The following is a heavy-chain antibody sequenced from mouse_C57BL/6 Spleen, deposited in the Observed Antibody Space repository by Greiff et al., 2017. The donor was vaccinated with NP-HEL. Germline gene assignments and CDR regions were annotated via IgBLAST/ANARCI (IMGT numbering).Heavy chain of an antibody. D-gene: IGHD3-2*02. CDR1: GYAFSSSW. Sequence: QVQLKQSGPELVKPGASVKISCKASGYAFSSSWMNWVKQRPGKGLEWIGRIYPGDGDTNYNGKFKGKATLTADKSSSTAYMQLSSLTSEDSAVYVWARLDSSGYGFAYWGQGTLVTVSA. CDR2: IYPGDGDT. V-gene: IGHV1-82*01. J-gene: IGHJ3*01. CDR3: ARLDSSGYGFAY.